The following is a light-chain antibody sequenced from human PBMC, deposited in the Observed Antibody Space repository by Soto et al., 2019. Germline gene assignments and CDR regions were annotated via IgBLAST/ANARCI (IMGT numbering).Light chain of an antibody. V-gene: IGKV1-5*03. CDR3: QQYNSYWT. CDR1: QSISSS. J-gene: IGKJ1*01. CDR2: KAS. Sequence: DIQLTQSPSTLSASVGDRVTITCRASQSISSSLAWYQQKPGKAPKVLIYKASSLERGVPSRFSGSGSGTEITLTISSLQPDDFATYYCQQYNSYWTFGQGTKVEMK.